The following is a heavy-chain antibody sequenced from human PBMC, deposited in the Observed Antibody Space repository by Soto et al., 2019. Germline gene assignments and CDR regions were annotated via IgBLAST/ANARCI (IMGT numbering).Heavy chain of an antibody. J-gene: IGHJ6*02. CDR1: GGSISSYY. CDR2: IYYSGTT. V-gene: IGHV4-59*08. Sequence: SETLSLTCTVSGGSISSYYWSWIRQPPGKGLEWIGYIYYSGTTRYNPSLKSRVTISVDTSKNQFSLKLSSLTAADTAVYYCTLYYYYGMDVWGQGTTVTVSS. CDR3: TLYYYYGMDV.